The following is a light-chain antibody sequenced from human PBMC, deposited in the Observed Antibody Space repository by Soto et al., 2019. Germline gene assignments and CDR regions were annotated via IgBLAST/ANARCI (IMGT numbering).Light chain of an antibody. J-gene: IGKJ4*01. CDR3: QRTGT. Sequence: DIQLTQSPSSLSASVGDRATITCRVSQGIRTCLNWCRQKAGKVPNFLIYTASNLQSGVPSRFSGSGSGTDFTLTISSLQPEEIATYYGQRTGTFGGGTKVEIK. CDR2: TAS. CDR1: QGIRTC. V-gene: IGKV1-27*01.